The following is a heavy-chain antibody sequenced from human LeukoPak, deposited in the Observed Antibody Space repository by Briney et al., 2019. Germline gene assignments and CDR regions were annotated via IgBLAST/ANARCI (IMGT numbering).Heavy chain of an antibody. CDR2: ISDSGGGT. Sequence: PGGSLRLSCAASGFTFNSYAMSWVRQAPEKGLEWVATISDSGGGTYYADSVKGRFTISRDDSKNTLYLQMNSLRAEDTAVYYCAKDLGRYRNNYFDYWGQGTLVTVSS. V-gene: IGHV3-23*01. J-gene: IGHJ4*02. CDR1: GFTFNSYA. CDR3: AKDLGRYRNNYFDY. D-gene: IGHD1-26*01.